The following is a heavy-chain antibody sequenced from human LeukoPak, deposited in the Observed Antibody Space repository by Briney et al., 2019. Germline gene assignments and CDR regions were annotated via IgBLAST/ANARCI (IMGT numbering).Heavy chain of an antibody. Sequence: GGSLRLSCAAPGFTFSSYGMHWVRQAPGKGLEWLAVISYDGSNKYYADSVKGRLTISRDNSKNTLYLQMNSLRAEDTAVYYCAKDRGYCSGGSCYYFDHWGQGTLVTVSS. D-gene: IGHD2-15*01. CDR3: AKDRGYCSGGSCYYFDH. CDR1: GFTFSSYG. V-gene: IGHV3-30*18. J-gene: IGHJ4*02. CDR2: ISYDGSNK.